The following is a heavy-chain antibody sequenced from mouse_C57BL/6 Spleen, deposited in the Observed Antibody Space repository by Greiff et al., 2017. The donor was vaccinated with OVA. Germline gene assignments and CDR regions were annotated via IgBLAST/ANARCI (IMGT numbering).Heavy chain of an antibody. CDR2: IWSGGST. Sequence: QVQLQQSGPGLVQPSQSLSITCTVSGFSLTSYGVHWVRQSPGKGLEWLGVIWSGGSTDYNAAFISRLSISKDNSKSQVFFKMNSLQADDTAIYYCASYDYDEDYYAMDYWGQGTSVTVSS. J-gene: IGHJ4*01. D-gene: IGHD2-4*01. CDR3: ASYDYDEDYYAMDY. CDR1: GFSLTSYG. V-gene: IGHV2-2*01.